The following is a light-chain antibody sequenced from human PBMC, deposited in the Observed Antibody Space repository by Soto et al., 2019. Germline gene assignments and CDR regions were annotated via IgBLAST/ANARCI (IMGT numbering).Light chain of an antibody. CDR1: SSNIGAGYD. J-gene: IGLJ3*02. Sequence: SVLTQPPSVSGAPGQRVTISCTGSSSNIGAGYDVHWYQQLPGTAPKLLIYGSSNRPSGVPDRFSGSKSGTSASLAITGLQAEDGADYYCQSYDSSLSGWVFGGGTKLTVL. CDR3: QSYDSSLSGWV. V-gene: IGLV1-40*01. CDR2: GSS.